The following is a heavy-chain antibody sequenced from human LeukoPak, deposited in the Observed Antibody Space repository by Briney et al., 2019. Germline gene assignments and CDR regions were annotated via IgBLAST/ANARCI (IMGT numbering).Heavy chain of an antibody. CDR1: GGSFSGYY. V-gene: IGHV4-59*01. Sequence: SETLSLTCAVYGGSFSGYYWSWIRQPPGKGLEWIGYIYYSGSTNYNPSLKSRVTISVDTSKNQFSLKLSSVTAADTAVYYCARVALLGSGSYYKGVDYYYYMDVWGKGTTVTISS. CDR3: ARVALLGSGSYYKGVDYYYYMDV. J-gene: IGHJ6*03. CDR2: IYYSGST. D-gene: IGHD3-10*02.